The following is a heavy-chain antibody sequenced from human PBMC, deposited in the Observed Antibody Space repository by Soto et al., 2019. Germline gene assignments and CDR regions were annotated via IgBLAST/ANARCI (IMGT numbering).Heavy chain of an antibody. D-gene: IGHD3-10*01. J-gene: IGHJ2*01. CDR2: IKQDGSEK. CDR1: GFTFSSYW. CDR3: ARDGGGAYFDL. V-gene: IGHV3-7*01. Sequence: EVQLVESGGGLVQPGGSLRLSCAASGFTFSSYWMSWVRQAPGKGLEWVANIKQDGSEKYYVDSVKGRFTISRDNAKNSLYLQMNSLSAEDTAVYYCARDGGGAYFDLWGRGTLVTVSS.